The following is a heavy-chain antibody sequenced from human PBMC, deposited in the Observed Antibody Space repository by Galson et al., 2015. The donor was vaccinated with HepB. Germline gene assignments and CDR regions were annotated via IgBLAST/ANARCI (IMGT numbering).Heavy chain of an antibody. CDR3: ARDLGYYDNSNYYSWYFDL. J-gene: IGHJ2*01. V-gene: IGHV3-21*01. Sequence: SLRLSCAASGFIFRTYSMNWVRQAPGKGLEWVSSIRTSSNYIYYADSVKGRFTISRDNAENSLYLQMNSLRAEDTAVYYCARDLGYYDNSNYYSWYFDLWGRGTLVTVSS. D-gene: IGHD3-22*01. CDR1: GFIFRTYS. CDR2: IRTSSNYI.